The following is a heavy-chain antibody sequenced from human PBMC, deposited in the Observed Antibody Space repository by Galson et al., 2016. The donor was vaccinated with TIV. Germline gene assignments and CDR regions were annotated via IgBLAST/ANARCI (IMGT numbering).Heavy chain of an antibody. Sequence: SLRLSCAASGFTFSSYAMSWVRQVPGKGLEWVAGINWNGEWTLYADSVKGRFTISRDSARRSVYLQMDSLSVEDTALYYCARGSPVRCSNFSCYLAHWGQGTLVTVSS. J-gene: IGHJ4*02. CDR3: ARGSPVRCSNFSCYLAH. CDR2: INWNGEWT. CDR1: GFTFSSYA. D-gene: IGHD2-2*01. V-gene: IGHV3-20*04.